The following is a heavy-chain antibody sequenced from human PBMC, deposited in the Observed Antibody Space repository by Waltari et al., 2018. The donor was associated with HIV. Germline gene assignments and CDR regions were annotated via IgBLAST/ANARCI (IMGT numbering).Heavy chain of an antibody. CDR2: IYYSGST. J-gene: IGHJ5*02. CDR1: GGSISSSSYY. V-gene: IGHV4-39*01. Sequence: QLQLQESGPGLVKPSETLSLTCTVSGGSISSSSYYWGWIRQPPGKGLEWIGSIYYSGSTYYNPSLKSRVTISVDTSKNQFSLKLSSVTAADTAVYYCARQAGTIGFDPWGQGTLVTVSS. D-gene: IGHD6-19*01. CDR3: ARQAGTIGFDP.